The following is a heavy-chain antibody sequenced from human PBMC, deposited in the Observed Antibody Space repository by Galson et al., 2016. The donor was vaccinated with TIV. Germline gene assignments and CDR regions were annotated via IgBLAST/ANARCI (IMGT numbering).Heavy chain of an antibody. CDR2: IYPRDSDT. D-gene: IGHD6-13*01. V-gene: IGHV5-51*01. J-gene: IGHJ3*02. CDR1: GYSFNNYW. CDR3: TKRRGAAGILDPFDM. Sequence: QSGAEVKKPGESLKISCQGSGYSFNNYWIGWARQMPGKGLEWMGIIYPRDSDTRSSPSFQGQVTISVDKSISTAYLLWSDLKASETAINYGTKRRGAAGILDPFDMWGQGTMVTVSS.